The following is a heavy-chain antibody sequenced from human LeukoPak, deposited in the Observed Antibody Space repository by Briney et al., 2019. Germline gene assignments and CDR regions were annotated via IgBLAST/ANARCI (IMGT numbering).Heavy chain of an antibody. CDR3: ARAMGGDNSGYRPFDY. CDR2: INPDNGDT. Sequence: ASVKVSCKASGYTFTNHDMHWVRQAPGQRLEWMGWINPDNGDTSYAQMLQARVTMTRDTSISTAYMELSSLRSDDTAVYYCARAMGGDNSGYRPFDYRGQGTLVTVSS. V-gene: IGHV1-2*02. J-gene: IGHJ4*02. CDR1: GYTFTNHD. D-gene: IGHD3-22*01.